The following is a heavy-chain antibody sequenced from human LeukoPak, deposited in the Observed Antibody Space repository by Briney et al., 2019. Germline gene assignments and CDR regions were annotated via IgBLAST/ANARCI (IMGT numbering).Heavy chain of an antibody. J-gene: IGHJ4*02. CDR1: GYTFTSYA. CDR3: ARAISPVVPAAMGGIGY. D-gene: IGHD2-2*01. V-gene: IGHV7-4-1*02. CDR2: INTNTGNP. Sequence: GASVKVSCKASGYTFTSYAMNWVRQAPGQGLEWMGWINTNTGNPTYAQGFTGRFVFSLDTSVSTAYLQISSLKAEDTAVYYCARAISPVVPAAMGGIGYWGQGTLVTVSS.